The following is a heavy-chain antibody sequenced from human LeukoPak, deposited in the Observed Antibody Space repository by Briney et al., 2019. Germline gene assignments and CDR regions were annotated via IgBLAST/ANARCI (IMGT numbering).Heavy chain of an antibody. CDR2: VGTGGDT. CDR1: GFSFRNYD. V-gene: IGHV3-13*01. D-gene: IGHD6-13*01. J-gene: IGHJ3*02. CDR3: ARRSAAAGIDAFDI. Sequence: PGGSLRLSCSASGFSFRNYDMHWVRQPTGKGLEWVSAVGTGGDTYYAGSVKGRFTVVRENAKNTLYLQMNSLRAGDTAMYYCARRSAAAGIDAFDIWGQGIMVTVSS.